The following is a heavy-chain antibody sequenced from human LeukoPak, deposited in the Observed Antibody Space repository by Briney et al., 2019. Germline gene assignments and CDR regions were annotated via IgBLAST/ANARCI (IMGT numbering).Heavy chain of an antibody. D-gene: IGHD1-26*01. CDR3: AGRSGSYYYYYGMDV. J-gene: IGHJ6*02. V-gene: IGHV4-34*01. CDR1: GGSFSGYY. Sequence: TSETLSLTCAVYGGSFSGYYWSWIRQPPGKGLEWIGEINHSGSTNYNPSLKSRVTISVDTSKNQFSLKLSSVTAADTAVYYCAGRSGSYYYYYGMDVWGQGTTVTVPS. CDR2: INHSGST.